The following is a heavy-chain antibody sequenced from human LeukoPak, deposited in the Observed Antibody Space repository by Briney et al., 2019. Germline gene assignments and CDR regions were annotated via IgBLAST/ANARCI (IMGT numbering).Heavy chain of an antibody. CDR3: ARRDTYYDFWSGYHNWFDP. D-gene: IGHD3-3*01. CDR2: IYHSGST. J-gene: IGHJ5*02. V-gene: IGHV4-38-2*01. Sequence: SETLSLTCAVSGYSLSSCYYWGWIRPPPGKGLEWMGSIYHSGSTYSTPSLRRRPTISVDTSKNQFSLKLSSVTAADTAVYYCARRDTYYDFWSGYHNWFDPWGQGTLVTVSS. CDR1: GYSLSSCYY.